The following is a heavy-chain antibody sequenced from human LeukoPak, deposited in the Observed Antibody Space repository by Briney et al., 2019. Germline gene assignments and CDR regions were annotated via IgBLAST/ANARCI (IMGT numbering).Heavy chain of an antibody. V-gene: IGHV3-30*03. D-gene: IGHD6-13*01. CDR1: GFTFSSNG. Sequence: PGTSLRLSCAASGFTFSSNGMHWVRQAPGKGLEWVAVISYDGSNKYYADSVEGRFTISRDNSKNTLYLQMNSLRAEDTAVYYCARSPGKQQLVRPFDYWGQGTLVTVSS. J-gene: IGHJ4*02. CDR2: ISYDGSNK. CDR3: ARSPGKQQLVRPFDY.